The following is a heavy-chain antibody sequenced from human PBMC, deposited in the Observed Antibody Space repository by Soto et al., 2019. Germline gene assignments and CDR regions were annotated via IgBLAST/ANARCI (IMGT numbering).Heavy chain of an antibody. CDR1: GFTFSSYS. V-gene: IGHV3-48*02. J-gene: IGHJ6*02. CDR2: ISSSSSTI. D-gene: IGHD3-10*01. Sequence: EVQLVESGGGLVQPGGSLRLSCVASGFTFSSYSMNWVRQAPGKGLEWVSYISSSSSTIYYADSVKGRFTISRDNAKNSLYLQMNSLRDEDTAVYYCARSNGGSGRDYYYYGMDVWGQGTTVTVSS. CDR3: ARSNGGSGRDYYYYGMDV.